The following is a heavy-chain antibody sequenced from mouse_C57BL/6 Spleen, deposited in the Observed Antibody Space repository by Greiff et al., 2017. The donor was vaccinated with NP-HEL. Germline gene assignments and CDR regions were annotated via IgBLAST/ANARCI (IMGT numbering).Heavy chain of an antibody. CDR1: GFTFSDYY. J-gene: IGHJ2*01. CDR3: AREEIYYGNYYFDY. CDR2: INYDGSST. Sequence: EVKVVESEGGLVQPGSSLKLSCTASGFTFSDYYMAWVRQVPEKGLEWVANINYDGSSTYYLDSLKSRFIISRDNAKNILYLQMSSLKSENTATYYCAREEIYYGNYYFDYWGQGTTLTGSS. V-gene: IGHV5-16*01. D-gene: IGHD2-1*01.